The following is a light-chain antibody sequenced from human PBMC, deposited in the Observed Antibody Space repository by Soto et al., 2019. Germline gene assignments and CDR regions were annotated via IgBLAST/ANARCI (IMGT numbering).Light chain of an antibody. J-gene: IGKJ4*01. CDR3: QQRFSWPPT. V-gene: IGKV3-11*01. Sequence: EIGLTQSPATLSLSPGDRATLSCRASQSVSRYLAWYQQKPGQAPRLLIHDTSTRATGVPETFSGSGSGTEFTLTISSLEPEDSAMYYCQQRFSWPPTFGGGTHVEIK. CDR2: DTS. CDR1: QSVSRY.